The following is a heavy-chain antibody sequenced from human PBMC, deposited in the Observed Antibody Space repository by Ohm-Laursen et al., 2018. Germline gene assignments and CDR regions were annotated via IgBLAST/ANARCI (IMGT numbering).Heavy chain of an antibody. Sequence: GASVKVSCKASGYTFTAYHMHWVRQAPGQGLEWMGRLNPKSGGANYAQKFQGRVTMTRDTSINTAYLELNRLRSDDTALYYCARADCGGDCYYDYWGRGTLVTVSS. D-gene: IGHD2-21*02. V-gene: IGHV1-2*02. CDR2: LNPKSGGA. CDR3: ARADCGGDCYYDY. J-gene: IGHJ4*02. CDR1: GYTFTAYH.